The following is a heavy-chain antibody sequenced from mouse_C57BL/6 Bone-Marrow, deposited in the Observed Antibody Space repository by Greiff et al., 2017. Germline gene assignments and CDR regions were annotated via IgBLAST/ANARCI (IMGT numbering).Heavy chain of an antibody. V-gene: IGHV1-81*01. J-gene: IGHJ4*01. CDR1: GYTFTSYG. Sequence: VQLVESGAELARPGASVKLSCKASGYTFTSYGISWVKQRTGPGLEWIGEIYPRSGNTYYNEKFKGKATLTVDKSSSTAYMELRSLTSEDSAVYFCASSRYAMDYWGQGTSVTVSS. D-gene: IGHD6-1*01. CDR3: ASSRYAMDY. CDR2: IYPRSGNT.